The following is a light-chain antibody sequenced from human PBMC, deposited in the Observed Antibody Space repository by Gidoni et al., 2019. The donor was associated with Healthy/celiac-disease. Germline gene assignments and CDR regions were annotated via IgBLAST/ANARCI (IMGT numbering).Light chain of an antibody. CDR3: QQSYSTLTWT. J-gene: IGKJ1*01. Sequence: DIQMTQSPSSLSASVGDRVTITCRASQSISSYLNWYQQKPGKAPKLLIYAASSFQSGVPSRVSGSGSGTDFTRTSSSLQPEDFATYYCQQSYSTLTWTFGKGTKVEIK. CDR2: AAS. V-gene: IGKV1-39*01. CDR1: QSISSY.